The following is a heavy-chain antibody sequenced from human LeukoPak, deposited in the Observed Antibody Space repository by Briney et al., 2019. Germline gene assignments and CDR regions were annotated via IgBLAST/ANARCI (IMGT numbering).Heavy chain of an antibody. CDR1: GFTFSSYA. J-gene: IGHJ4*02. Sequence: GGSLRLSCAASGFTFSSYAMSWVRQAPGKGLEGVSAISGSGGSTYYADSVKGRFTISRDNSKNTLYLQMNSLRAEDTAVYYCAKRRRYCSGGSCNEYYYFDYWGQGTLVTVSS. CDR3: AKRRRYCSGGSCNEYYYFDY. CDR2: ISGSGGST. V-gene: IGHV3-23*01. D-gene: IGHD2-15*01.